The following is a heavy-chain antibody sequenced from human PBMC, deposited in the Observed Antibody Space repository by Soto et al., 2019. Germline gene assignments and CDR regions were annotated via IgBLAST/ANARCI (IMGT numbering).Heavy chain of an antibody. CDR1: GGSINSASYH. D-gene: IGHD4-17*01. CDR3: ARLEYGDSAFDY. J-gene: IGHJ4*02. V-gene: IGHV4-31*03. CDR2: IFYTGST. Sequence: SETLSLTCSVSGGSINSASYHWSWLRQHPGKGLEFIGYIFYTGSTYYNPSLETRVTISVDTSKNHVSLRLNAVTAADTAVYYCARLEYGDSAFDYWGRGTLVTVSS.